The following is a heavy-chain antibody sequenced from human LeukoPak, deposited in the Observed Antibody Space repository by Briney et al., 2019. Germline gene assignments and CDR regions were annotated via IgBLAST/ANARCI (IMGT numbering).Heavy chain of an antibody. CDR2: IFYSGST. J-gene: IGHJ4*02. CDR3: ARVSAAGTLY. V-gene: IGHV4-59*11. Sequence: SETLSLTCTVSSGSISTHYWSWIRQPPGKGLEWIGYIFYSGSTNYNPSLDSRVNISVDTSKNQFSLKLNSVTAADTAVYYCARVSAAGTLYWAQGTLVTVSS. CDR1: SGSISTHY. D-gene: IGHD5/OR15-5a*01.